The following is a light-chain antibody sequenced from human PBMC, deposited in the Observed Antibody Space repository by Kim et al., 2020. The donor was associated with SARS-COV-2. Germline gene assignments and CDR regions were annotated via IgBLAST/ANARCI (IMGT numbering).Light chain of an antibody. CDR2: DVS. CDR1: SSDVGGYNY. V-gene: IGLV2-14*03. J-gene: IGLJ3*02. Sequence: PGQSITISCTGTSSDVGGYNYVSWYQQHPGKAPKLMIYDVSNRPAGVSNRFSGSKSGNTASLTISGLQAEDEADYYCSSYTSSVKVFGGGTKLTVL. CDR3: SSYTSSVKV.